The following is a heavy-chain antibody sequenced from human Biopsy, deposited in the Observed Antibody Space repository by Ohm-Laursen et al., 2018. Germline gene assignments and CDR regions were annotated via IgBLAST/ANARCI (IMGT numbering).Heavy chain of an antibody. CDR2: INPGGNST. J-gene: IGHJ4*02. CDR1: GGTFSSSA. CDR3: VLASFDY. Sequence: GASVKVSCKASGGTFSSSAITWVRQAPGQGLEWMGIINPGGNSTAYTQNSQGRVTMTWDTSTTTVYMELSSLRSEDTAVYYCVLASFDYWGQGTLVTVPS. V-gene: IGHV1-46*01.